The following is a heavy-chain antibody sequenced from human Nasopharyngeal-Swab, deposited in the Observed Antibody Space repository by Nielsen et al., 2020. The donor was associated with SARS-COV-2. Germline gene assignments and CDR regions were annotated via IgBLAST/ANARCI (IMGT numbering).Heavy chain of an antibody. CDR3: ARAPGDGMDV. J-gene: IGHJ6*02. CDR2: ISYDGSNK. Sequence: WIRQPPGKGLEWVAVISYDGSNKYYAGSVKGRFTISRDNSKNTLYLQMNSLRAEDTAVYYCARAPGDGMDVWGQGTTVTVSS. V-gene: IGHV3-30-3*01.